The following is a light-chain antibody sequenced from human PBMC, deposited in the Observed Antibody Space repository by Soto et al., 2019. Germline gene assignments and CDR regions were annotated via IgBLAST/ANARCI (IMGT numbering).Light chain of an antibody. CDR3: LQHNSYPIT. CDR1: QDISNY. J-gene: IGKJ5*01. CDR2: DAS. Sequence: DIQMTQSPSSLSASVGDRVTITCQASQDISNYLNWYQQKPGKAPKLLIYDASNLETGVPSRFSGSGSGTDFTFTISSLQPEDIATYYCLQHNSYPITFGQGTRLEIK. V-gene: IGKV1-33*01.